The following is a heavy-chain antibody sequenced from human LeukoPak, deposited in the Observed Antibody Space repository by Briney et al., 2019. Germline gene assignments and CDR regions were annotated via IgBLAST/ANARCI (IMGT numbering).Heavy chain of an antibody. CDR1: GFTFSSYE. CDR2: ISSSGSTI. V-gene: IGHV3-48*03. Sequence: GGSLRLSCAASGFTFSSYEMNWVRQAPGKRLEWVSYISSSGSTIYYADSVKGRFTISRDNAKNSLFLQMNSLRAEDTAVYYCAREKGAAAGYFDNWGQGTLVTVPS. D-gene: IGHD6-13*01. CDR3: AREKGAAAGYFDN. J-gene: IGHJ4*02.